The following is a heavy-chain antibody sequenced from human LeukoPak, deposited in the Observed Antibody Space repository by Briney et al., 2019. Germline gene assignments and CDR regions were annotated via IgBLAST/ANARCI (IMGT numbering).Heavy chain of an antibody. CDR2: ISSSSSYI. V-gene: IGHV3-21*01. Sequence: PGGSLRLSCAASGFTVSSNYMNWVRQAPGKGLEWVSSISSSSSYIYYTNSVKGRFTISRDNAKNSLYLQMNSLRAEDTAVYYCARSKWFGESGFDFWGQGTLVTVSS. J-gene: IGHJ4*02. CDR1: GFTVSSNY. D-gene: IGHD3-10*01. CDR3: ARSKWFGESGFDF.